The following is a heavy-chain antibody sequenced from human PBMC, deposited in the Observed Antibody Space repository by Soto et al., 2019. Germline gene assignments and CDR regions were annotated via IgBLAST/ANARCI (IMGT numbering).Heavy chain of an antibody. V-gene: IGHV4-39*01. Sequence: SETLSLTCTVSGGSISSSSHYWGWIRQHPEKGLEWIGIMHYSGSTYYNPSLKSRVTISVDTSKNQFSLSLNSVTAADTAVFYCVRHSLGGTDSWGQGTLVTVSS. J-gene: IGHJ4*02. CDR3: VRHSLGGTDS. CDR2: MHYSGST. CDR1: GGSISSSSHY. D-gene: IGHD6-19*01.